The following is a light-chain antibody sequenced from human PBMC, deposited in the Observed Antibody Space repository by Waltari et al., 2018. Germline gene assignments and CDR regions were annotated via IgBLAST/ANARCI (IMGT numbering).Light chain of an antibody. J-gene: IGKJ4*01. CDR3: QQYGSSPLT. Sequence: EIVLTQSPGTMSLPPGERSTLPCRASQSVSSSYLAWYQQNPGQAPRLLIYGASSRATGIPDRFSGSGSGTDFTLTISRLEPEDFAVYYCQQYGSSPLTFGGGTKVEIK. CDR2: GAS. V-gene: IGKV3-20*01. CDR1: QSVSSSY.